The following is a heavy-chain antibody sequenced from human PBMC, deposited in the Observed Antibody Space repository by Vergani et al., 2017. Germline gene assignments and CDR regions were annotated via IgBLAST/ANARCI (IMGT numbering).Heavy chain of an antibody. V-gene: IGHV4-34*10. Sequence: QVQLQESGPGLVKPSETLSLTCAVYGGSFSGYYWSWIRQPPGKGLEWIGEINHSGSTNYNPSLKSRVTISVDTSKNQFSLKLNSVTAADTAVYYCARAPPRAGTGASDYWGQGTLVTVSS. D-gene: IGHD1/OR15-1a*01. CDR3: ARAPPRAGTGASDY. CDR1: GGSFSGYY. J-gene: IGHJ4*02. CDR2: INHSGST.